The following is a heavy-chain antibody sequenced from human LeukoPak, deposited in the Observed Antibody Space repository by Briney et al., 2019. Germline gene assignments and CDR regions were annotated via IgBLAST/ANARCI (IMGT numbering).Heavy chain of an antibody. V-gene: IGHV4-59*08. Sequence: PSETLSLTCTVSGGSISNYYWSWIRQPPGKGLEWIGYIYYSGSTNYNPSLKSRVTISVDTSKNQFSLKLSSVTAADTAVYYCARHPSYYDRIDYWGQGTLVTVSS. J-gene: IGHJ4*02. D-gene: IGHD3-22*01. CDR3: ARHPSYYDRIDY. CDR2: IYYSGST. CDR1: GGSISNYY.